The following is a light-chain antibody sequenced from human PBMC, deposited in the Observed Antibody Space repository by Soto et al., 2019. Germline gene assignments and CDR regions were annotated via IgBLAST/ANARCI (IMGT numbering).Light chain of an antibody. V-gene: IGKV1-5*01. CDR3: QQYNSYSGT. CDR2: DAS. CDR1: QSISSG. J-gene: IGKJ1*01. Sequence: DIQMTQSPSTLSASVGDSVTITCRASQSISSGLAWYQQKPGKAPKLLIYDASSLESGVPSRFNGSGSGTEFPLTISSLQPDDFAPYYCQQYNSYSGTFGQGTKV.